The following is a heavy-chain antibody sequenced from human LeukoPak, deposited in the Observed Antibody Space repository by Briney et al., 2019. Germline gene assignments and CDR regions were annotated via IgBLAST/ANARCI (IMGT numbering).Heavy chain of an antibody. CDR2: INPNSGDT. J-gene: IGHJ4*02. CDR1: GYTFTGYH. D-gene: IGHD2-2*01. V-gene: IGHV1-2*06. Sequence: ASVKVSCKASGYTFTGYHMHWVRQAPGQGLEWMGRINPNSGDTNYAQKFQGRVTMTRDTSISTAYMELSRLRSGDTAVYYCARDYCSSTSCLFDYWGQGTLVTVSS. CDR3: ARDYCSSTSCLFDY.